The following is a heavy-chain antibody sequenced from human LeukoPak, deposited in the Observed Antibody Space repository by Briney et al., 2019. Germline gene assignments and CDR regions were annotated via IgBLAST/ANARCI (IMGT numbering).Heavy chain of an antibody. J-gene: IGHJ4*02. D-gene: IGHD4-17*01. CDR1: GYTFTSYG. Sequence: ASVTVSFKASGYTFTSYGISWVRQAPGQGLEWMGWISAYNGNTNYAQKLQGRVTMTTDTSTSTAYKELRSLRSDDTAVYYCARRAIYGDYDYWGQGTLVTVSS. V-gene: IGHV1-18*01. CDR3: ARRAIYGDYDY. CDR2: ISAYNGNT.